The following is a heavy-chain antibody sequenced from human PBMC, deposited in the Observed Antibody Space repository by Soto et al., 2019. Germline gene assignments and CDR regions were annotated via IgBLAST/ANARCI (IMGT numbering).Heavy chain of an antibody. CDR3: ARDFIPWAVTTFCY. Sequence: GGSLRLSCAASGFTFSDYYMSWIRQAPGKGLEWVSYISSSGSTIYYADSVKGRFTISRDNAKNSLYLQMNSLRAEDTAVYYCARDFIPWAVTTFCYWGQGTLVTVSS. D-gene: IGHD4-17*01. V-gene: IGHV3-11*01. CDR1: GFTFSDYY. J-gene: IGHJ4*02. CDR2: ISSSGSTI.